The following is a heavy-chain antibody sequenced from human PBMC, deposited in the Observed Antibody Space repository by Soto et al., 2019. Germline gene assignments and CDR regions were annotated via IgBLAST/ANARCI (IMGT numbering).Heavy chain of an antibody. V-gene: IGHV4-4*02. Sequence: QVHLQESGPQLVKPSETLSLTCAVSGDSLSTSYWWTWVPQSPGKGLQWIGQVYHVGTTSYNPALKSRVIISVDKPKNQFSLKLTSMSAADTAVYFCARASYGLGFFDYWGQGSLVAVSS. J-gene: IGHJ4*02. CDR1: GDSLSTSYW. CDR2: VYHVGTT. D-gene: IGHD3-16*01. CDR3: ARASYGLGFFDY.